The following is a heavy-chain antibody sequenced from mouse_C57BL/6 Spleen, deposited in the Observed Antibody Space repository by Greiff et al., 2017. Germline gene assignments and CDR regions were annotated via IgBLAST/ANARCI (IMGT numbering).Heavy chain of an antibody. J-gene: IGHJ4*01. Sequence: EVKVVESGGGLVKPGGSLKLSCAASGFTFSDYGMHWVRQAPEKGLEWVAYISSGSSTIYYADTVKGRFTISRDNAKNTLFLQMTSLRSEDTAMYYCARCYSNYVGYAMDYWGQGTSVTVSS. V-gene: IGHV5-17*01. D-gene: IGHD2-5*01. CDR1: GFTFSDYG. CDR2: ISSGSSTI. CDR3: ARCYSNYVGYAMDY.